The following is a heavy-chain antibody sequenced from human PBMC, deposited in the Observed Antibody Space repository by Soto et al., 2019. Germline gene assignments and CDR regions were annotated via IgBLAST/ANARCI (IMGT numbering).Heavy chain of an antibody. CDR1: GYTFTSYG. J-gene: IGHJ4*02. CDR2: ISAYNGNT. V-gene: IGHV1-18*01. Sequence: ASVKVSCKASGYTFTSYGISWVRQAPGQGLEWMGWISAYNGNTNYAQKLQGRVTMTTDTSTSTAYMELRSLRAEDTALYYCAKGDFWSGYSHYYFDYWGQGTLVTVSS. CDR3: AKGDFWSGYSHYYFDY. D-gene: IGHD3-3*01.